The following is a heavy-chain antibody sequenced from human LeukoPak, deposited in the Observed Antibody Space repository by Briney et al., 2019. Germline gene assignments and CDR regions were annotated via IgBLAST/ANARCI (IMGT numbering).Heavy chain of an antibody. D-gene: IGHD4-17*01. CDR3: ARRLRPYDFDY. CDR1: GFTVSTNS. Sequence: PGGSLRLSCTVSGFTVSTNSMSWIRQAPGKGLEWVSYISSSGNTIYYADSVKGRFTISRDNAKDSLYLQMNSLRAEDTAVYYCARRLRPYDFDYWGQGTLVTVSS. CDR2: ISSSGNTI. J-gene: IGHJ4*02. V-gene: IGHV3-11*01.